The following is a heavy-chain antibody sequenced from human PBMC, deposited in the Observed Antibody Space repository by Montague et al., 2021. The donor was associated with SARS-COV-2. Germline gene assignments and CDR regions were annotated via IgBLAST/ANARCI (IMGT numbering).Heavy chain of an antibody. J-gene: IGHJ4*02. CDR3: ARDIPPQNSVFGGAFDY. CDR1: DDSISSSSYY. V-gene: IGHV4-39*07. Sequence: SETLSLTCIVSDDSISSSSYYWGWIRQPPGKGLEYIGSIYYSGSAYYXPSLKSRVTISIDTSKNQFSLKLNSVTAADTAVYYCARDIPPQNSVFGGAFDYWGQGTLVTVSS. CDR2: IYYSGSA. D-gene: IGHD2-21*01.